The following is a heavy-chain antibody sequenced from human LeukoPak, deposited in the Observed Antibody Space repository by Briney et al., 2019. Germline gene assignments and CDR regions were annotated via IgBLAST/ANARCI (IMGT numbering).Heavy chain of an antibody. CDR2: IYYSGST. CDR3: ARDPSWEWNWFDP. CDR1: GGSISSYY. V-gene: IGHV4-59*01. Sequence: SETLSLTRTVSGGSISSYYWSWIRQPPGKGLEWIGYIYYSGSTNYNPSLKSRVTISVDTSKNQFSLKLSSVTAADTVVYYCARDPSWEWNWFDPWGQGTLVTVSS. D-gene: IGHD3-3*01. J-gene: IGHJ5*02.